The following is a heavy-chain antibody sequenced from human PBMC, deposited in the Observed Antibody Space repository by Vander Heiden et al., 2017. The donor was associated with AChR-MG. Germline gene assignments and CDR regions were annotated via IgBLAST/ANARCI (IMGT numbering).Heavy chain of an antibody. D-gene: IGHD3-10*01. CDR1: GESFSGYY. CDR3: ARGRGFFYGSGSYWRPFDY. CDR2: INHSGST. J-gene: IGHJ4*02. V-gene: IGHV4-34*01. Sequence: QVQFQQWGAGLLKPSETLSLTCAVSGESFSGYYWSWIRQSPGKGPEWIGEINHSGSTNDNPSLKSRVTISVDTSKKEFSLKLTSVTAADTAVFYCARGRGFFYGSGSYWRPFDYWGQGALVTVSS.